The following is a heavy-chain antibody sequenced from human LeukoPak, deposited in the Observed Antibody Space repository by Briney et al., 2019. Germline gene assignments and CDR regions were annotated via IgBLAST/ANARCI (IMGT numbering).Heavy chain of an antibody. J-gene: IGHJ6*02. CDR2: IDWDDDK. Sequence: SGPALVKPTQTLTLTCTFSGFSLSTSGMCVSGIRQPPGKALEWLARIDWDDDKYYSTSLKTRLTISKDTSKNQVVLTMTNMGPVDTATYYCARILDYYDSSAYYYDMDVWGQGTTVTVSS. V-gene: IGHV2-70*11. CDR3: ARILDYYDSSAYYYDMDV. D-gene: IGHD3-22*01. CDR1: GFSLSTSGMC.